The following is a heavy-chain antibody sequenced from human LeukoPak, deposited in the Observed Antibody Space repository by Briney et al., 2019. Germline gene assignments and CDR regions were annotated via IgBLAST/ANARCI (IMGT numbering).Heavy chain of an antibody. V-gene: IGHV3-30-3*02. CDR1: GFTFSSYA. CDR3: AKIAVAGRLTYYYYGMDV. CDR2: ISYDGSNK. D-gene: IGHD6-19*01. Sequence: PGGSLRLSCAASGFTFSSYAMHWVRQAPGKGLEWVAVISYDGSNKYYADSVKGRFTISRDNSKNTLYLQMNSLRAEDTVVYYCAKIAVAGRLTYYYYGMDVWGQGTTVTVSS. J-gene: IGHJ6*02.